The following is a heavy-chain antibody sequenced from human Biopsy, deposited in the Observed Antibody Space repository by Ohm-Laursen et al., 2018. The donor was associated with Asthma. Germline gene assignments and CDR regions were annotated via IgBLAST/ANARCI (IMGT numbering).Heavy chain of an antibody. CDR1: GFTFSNAW. D-gene: IGHD4-17*01. Sequence: SLRLSCTASGFTFSNAWMSWVRQAPGKGLVWVSRINSDGSSTSYADPVKGRFTISRDNAKNTLYLQMNSLRAEDTAVYYCARVAYGDLTCFDPWGQGTLVTVSS. V-gene: IGHV3-74*01. CDR3: ARVAYGDLTCFDP. J-gene: IGHJ5*02. CDR2: INSDGSST.